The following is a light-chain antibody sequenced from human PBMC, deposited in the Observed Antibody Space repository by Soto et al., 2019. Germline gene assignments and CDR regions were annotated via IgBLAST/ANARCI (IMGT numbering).Light chain of an antibody. CDR1: QGISTY. CDR3: QNYNGAPWT. Sequence: DIQMTQSPSSLSASVGDRVTITCRASQGISTYLVWYQQKPGTVPKLLIFAASTLQSGVPSRFSGSGSGTDFTLTISSLQPEDVATYYCQNYNGAPWTFGQGTQVEIK. CDR2: AAS. J-gene: IGKJ1*01. V-gene: IGKV1-27*01.